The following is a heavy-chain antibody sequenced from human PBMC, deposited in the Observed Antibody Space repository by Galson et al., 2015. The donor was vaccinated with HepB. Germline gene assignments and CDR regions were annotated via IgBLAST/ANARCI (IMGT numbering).Heavy chain of an antibody. CDR3: AKEWPTLGYCSGGSCYRHDALDI. V-gene: IGHV3-23*01. CDR1: GFTFSSYA. J-gene: IGHJ3*02. CDR2: ISGSGGST. Sequence: SLRLSCAASGFTFSSYAMSWVRQAPGKGLEWVSAISGSGGSTYYADSVKGRFTISRDNSKNTLYLQMNSLRAEDTAVYYCAKEWPTLGYCSGGSCYRHDALDIWGQGTMVTVSS. D-gene: IGHD2-15*01.